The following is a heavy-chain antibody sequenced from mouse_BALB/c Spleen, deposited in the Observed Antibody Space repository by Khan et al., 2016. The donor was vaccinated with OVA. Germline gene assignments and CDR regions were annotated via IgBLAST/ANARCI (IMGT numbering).Heavy chain of an antibody. CDR2: ISYSGST. Sequence: EVQLQESGPGLVKPSQSLSLTCTVTGYSITSGYGWNWIRQFPGNKLEWMGYISYSGSTHYNPSLKSRISITRDTSKNQFFLQLNSVTTEETATYYCARTARIKYWGQGTTLTGSS. V-gene: IGHV3-2*02. J-gene: IGHJ2*01. CDR1: GYSITSGYG. CDR3: ARTARIKY. D-gene: IGHD1-2*01.